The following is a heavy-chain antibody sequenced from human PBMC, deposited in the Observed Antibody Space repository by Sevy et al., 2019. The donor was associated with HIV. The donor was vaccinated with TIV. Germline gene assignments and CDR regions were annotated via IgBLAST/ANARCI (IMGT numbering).Heavy chain of an antibody. CDR2: ISAYNGNT. J-gene: IGHJ4*02. CDR3: ARDTDILTGYRYFFEY. Sequence: ASVKVSCKASGYTFTSYGISWVRQAPGQGLEWMGWISAYNGNTNYAQKLQGRVTMTTDTSTSTAYMELRSLRSDDTAVYYCARDTDILTGYRYFFEYWGQGTLVTVSS. V-gene: IGHV1-18*01. CDR1: GYTFTSYG. D-gene: IGHD3-9*01.